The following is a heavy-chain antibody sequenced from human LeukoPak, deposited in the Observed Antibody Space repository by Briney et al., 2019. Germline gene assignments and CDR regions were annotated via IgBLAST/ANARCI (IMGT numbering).Heavy chain of an antibody. CDR2: IHPSTGNP. CDR1: GYTFTNYA. Sequence: GASVKVSCKASGYTFTNYAMNWVRQAPGQGLEWMGWIHPSTGNPTYAQGFTGRFVFSLDTSVSTTYLQISSLKAEDTAVDYCARAFQSLGGLSLPDYWGQGTLVTVSS. D-gene: IGHD3-16*02. J-gene: IGHJ4*02. CDR3: ARAFQSLGGLSLPDY. V-gene: IGHV7-4-1*02.